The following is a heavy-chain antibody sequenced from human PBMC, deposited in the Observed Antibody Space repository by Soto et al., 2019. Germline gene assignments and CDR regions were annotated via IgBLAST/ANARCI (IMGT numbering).Heavy chain of an antibody. D-gene: IGHD1-26*01. J-gene: IGHJ4*02. CDR3: AREGSGYFDY. V-gene: IGHV1-69*13. CDR2: IVPVFGRP. Sequence: GASVKVSCKDSGGSFSNFGISCVLQAPGQGLEGMGGIVPVFGRPNYAQRFRGRLTITADESTSPGYMELISLSSDDTAVYYCAREGSGYFDYWGQGTLVTVSS. CDR1: GGSFSNFG.